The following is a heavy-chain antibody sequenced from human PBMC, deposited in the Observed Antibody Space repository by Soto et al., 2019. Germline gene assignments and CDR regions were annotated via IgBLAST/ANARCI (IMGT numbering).Heavy chain of an antibody. CDR1: GDTFTSYY. J-gene: IGHJ5*02. D-gene: IGHD3-3*01. V-gene: IGHV1-46*01. Sequence: ASVKVSCKAPGDTFTSYYLNWVRQAPGQGLEWMGVINPHGGSTKYAQKFQGRITMTRDTSRSTVYMKLSSLRSDDTAIYYCARSSGGNFGIIIEGSNWFDPWGQGTLVTVSS. CDR3: ARSSGGNFGIIIEGSNWFDP. CDR2: INPHGGST.